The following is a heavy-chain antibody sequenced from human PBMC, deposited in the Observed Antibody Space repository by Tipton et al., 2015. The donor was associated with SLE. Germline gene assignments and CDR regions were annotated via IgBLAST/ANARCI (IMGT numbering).Heavy chain of an antibody. CDR1: GGSISSGGYY. J-gene: IGHJ4*02. Sequence: LRLSCTVSGGSISSGGYYWSWIRQHPGKGLEGIGYIYYSGSTYYNPSLKSRVTISVDTSKNQFSLKLSSVTAADPAVYYCARMGPVKGLQWSYSVDSWGQGTLVTVSS. V-gene: IGHV4-31*03. CDR2: IYYSGST. CDR3: ARMGPVKGLQWSYSVDS. D-gene: IGHD2-15*01.